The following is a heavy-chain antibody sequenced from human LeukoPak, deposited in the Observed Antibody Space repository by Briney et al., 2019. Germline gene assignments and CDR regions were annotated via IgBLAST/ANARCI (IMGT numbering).Heavy chain of an antibody. D-gene: IGHD6-19*01. CDR1: GGSISSSSYY. CDR3: ARDGYVAGPDY. CDR2: IYYSGST. V-gene: IGHV4-39*07. J-gene: IGHJ4*02. Sequence: PSETLSLTCTVSGGSISSSSYYWGWIRQPPGKGLEWIGSIYYSGSTYYNPSLKSRVTISVDTSKNQFSLKLSSVTAADTAVYYCARDGYVAGPDYWGQGTLVTVSS.